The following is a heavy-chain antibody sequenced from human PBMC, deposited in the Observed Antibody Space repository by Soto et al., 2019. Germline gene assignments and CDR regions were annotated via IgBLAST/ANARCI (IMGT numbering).Heavy chain of an antibody. V-gene: IGHV3-23*01. CDR1: GFTFSSYA. Sequence: GGSLRLSCAASGFTFSSYAMSWVRQAPGKGLEWVSAISGSGGSTYYADSVKGRFTISRDNSKNTLSLQMNSLRAEDTAVYYCAKVGRLRFLEWLLFPSFDYWGQGTLVTVSS. D-gene: IGHD3-3*01. J-gene: IGHJ4*02. CDR2: ISGSGGST. CDR3: AKVGRLRFLEWLLFPSFDY.